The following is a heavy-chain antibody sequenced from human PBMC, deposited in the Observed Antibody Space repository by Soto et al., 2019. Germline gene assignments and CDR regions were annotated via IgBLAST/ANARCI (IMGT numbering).Heavy chain of an antibody. CDR3: ARLLGYCSSTSCHPYYYYYYMDV. D-gene: IGHD2-2*01. CDR2: IYPGDSDT. CDR1: GYSFTSYW. V-gene: IGHV5-51*01. J-gene: IGHJ6*03. Sequence: PGESLKISCKGSGYSFTSYWIGWVRQMPGKGLEWMGIIYPGDSDTRYSPSFQGQVTISADKSISTAYLQWSSLKASDTAMYYCARLLGYCSSTSCHPYYYYYYMDVWGKGTTVTVS.